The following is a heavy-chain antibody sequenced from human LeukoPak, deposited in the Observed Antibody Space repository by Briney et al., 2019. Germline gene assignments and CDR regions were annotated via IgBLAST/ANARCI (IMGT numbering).Heavy chain of an antibody. CDR1: GGSISSYY. Sequence: SETLSLTCTVSGGSISSYYWSWIRQPPGKGLEWIGYIYYSGSTNYNPSLKSRVTISVDTPKNQFSLKLSSVTAADTAVYYCARGASIAARRPPYYYYYMDVWGKGTTVTVSS. D-gene: IGHD6-6*01. J-gene: IGHJ6*03. CDR3: ARGASIAARRPPYYYYYMDV. CDR2: IYYSGST. V-gene: IGHV4-59*08.